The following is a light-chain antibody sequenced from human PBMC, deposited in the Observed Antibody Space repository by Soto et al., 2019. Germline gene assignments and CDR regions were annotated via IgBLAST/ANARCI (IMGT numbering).Light chain of an antibody. CDR1: QSVRSSH. CDR2: GAS. Sequence: EIVLTQSPATLSLSPGERAILSCRASQSVRSSHLAWYQQKPGQAPRLLIYGASTRATGIPARFSGSGSGTEFTLTISSLQSEDFAVYYCQQYNNWPRTFGQGTKVDIK. J-gene: IGKJ1*01. V-gene: IGKV3-15*01. CDR3: QQYNNWPRT.